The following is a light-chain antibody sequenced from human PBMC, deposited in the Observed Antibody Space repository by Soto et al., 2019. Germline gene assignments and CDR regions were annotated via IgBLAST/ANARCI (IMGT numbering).Light chain of an antibody. CDR1: SSDVGGYNY. CDR3: SSYTSSSTYV. CDR2: DVS. Sequence: QSVPTQPASVSGSPGQWITISCTGTSSDVGGYNYVSWYQQHPGKAPKLMIYDVSNRPSGVSNRFSGSKSGNTASLTISGLQAEDEADYYCSSYTSSSTYVFGTGTKVTVL. V-gene: IGLV2-14*01. J-gene: IGLJ1*01.